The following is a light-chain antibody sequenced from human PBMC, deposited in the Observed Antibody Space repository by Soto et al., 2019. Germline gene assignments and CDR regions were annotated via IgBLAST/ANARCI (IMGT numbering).Light chain of an antibody. CDR3: SSYAGSNNFGVV. CDR2: EVS. V-gene: IGLV2-8*01. CDR1: SSDVGGYNY. Sequence: QSALTQPPSASGSPGQSVTISCTGTSSDVGGYNYVSWYQQHPGKAPKLMIYEVSKRPSGVPDRLSGSKSGNTASLTVSGLQAEDEADYYCSSYAGSNNFGVVFGGGTQLTVL. J-gene: IGLJ2*01.